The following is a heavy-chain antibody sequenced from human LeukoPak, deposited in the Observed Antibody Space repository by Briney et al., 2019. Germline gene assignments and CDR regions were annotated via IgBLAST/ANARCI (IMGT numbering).Heavy chain of an antibody. CDR1: GFTVSSNY. Sequence: GGSLRLSCAASGFTVSSNYMSWVRQAPGKGLEWVSVIYSGGSTYYADSVKGRFTISRHNSKNTLFLQMNSLRAEDTAVYYCARAPSGWSDYWYFDLWGRGTLVTVSS. CDR3: ARAPSGWSDYWYFDL. J-gene: IGHJ2*01. D-gene: IGHD6-19*01. V-gene: IGHV3-53*01. CDR2: IYSGGST.